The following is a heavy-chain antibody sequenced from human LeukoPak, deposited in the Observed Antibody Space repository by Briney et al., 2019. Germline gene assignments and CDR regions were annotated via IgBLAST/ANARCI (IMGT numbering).Heavy chain of an antibody. CDR3: ARDDRYCSGGSCYSEWFDP. D-gene: IGHD2-15*01. CDR1: GGTFSTYA. Sequence: SVKVSCKASGGTFSTYAINWVRQAPGQGLEWMGRIIPILGMANYAQKFRGRVTITADTSTTTAYMELSSLRSDDTAVYYCARDDRYCSGGSCYSEWFDPWGQGTLVTVSS. CDR2: IIPILGMA. J-gene: IGHJ5*02. V-gene: IGHV1-69*04.